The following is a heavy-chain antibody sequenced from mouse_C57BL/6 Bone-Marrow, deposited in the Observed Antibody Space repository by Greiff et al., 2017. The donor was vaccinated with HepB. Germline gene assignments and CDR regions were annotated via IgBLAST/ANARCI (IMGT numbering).Heavy chain of an antibody. D-gene: IGHD2-3*01. CDR3: ARYYDGYYNWYFDV. V-gene: IGHV2-9-1*01. CDR2: IWTGGGT. Sequence: VQGGEAGKGRGEGEKRMVRTGTGGGRGLKREGRRGGGQPPGKGLEWLGVIWTGGGTNYNSALKSRLSISKDNSKSQVFLKMNSLQTDDTARYYCARYYDGYYNWYFDVWGTGTTVTVSS. CDR1: GRGLKREG. J-gene: IGHJ1*03.